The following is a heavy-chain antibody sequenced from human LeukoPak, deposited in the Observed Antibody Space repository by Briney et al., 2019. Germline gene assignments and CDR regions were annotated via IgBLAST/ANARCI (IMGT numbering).Heavy chain of an antibody. CDR1: GFTFSSRY. Sequence: GGSLRLSCAPSGFTFSSRYMSWVRQAPGKGLEWVSVIYIDGSTYYTDSVKGRFTISRDNFKNTLYLQMNSLRAEDTAVYYCATVRGDYARGMNGMDAWGKGTTVTVSS. V-gene: IGHV3-53*01. D-gene: IGHD4-17*01. CDR3: ATVRGDYARGMNGMDA. J-gene: IGHJ6*04. CDR2: IYIDGST.